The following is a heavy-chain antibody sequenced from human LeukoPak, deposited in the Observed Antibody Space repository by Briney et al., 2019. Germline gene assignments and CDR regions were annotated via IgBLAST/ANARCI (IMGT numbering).Heavy chain of an antibody. CDR2: ISSRSSYI. D-gene: IGHD3-22*01. CDR3: AKAERTYYYDSSGYYFDY. CDR1: GFTFSSYS. J-gene: IGHJ4*02. V-gene: IGHV3-21*04. Sequence: KSGGSLRLSCAASGFTFSSYSMNWVRQAPGRGLEWVSSISSRSSYIDYADSLKGRFTISRDNSKNTLYLQMNSLRAEDTAVYYCAKAERTYYYDSSGYYFDYWGQGTLVTVSS.